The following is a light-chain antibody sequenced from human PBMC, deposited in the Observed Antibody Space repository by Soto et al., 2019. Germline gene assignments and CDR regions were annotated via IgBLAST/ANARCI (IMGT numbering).Light chain of an antibody. CDR1: QGLSSY. CDR2: AAS. CDR3: QQVNNYPLT. J-gene: IGKJ4*01. Sequence: IQLTQSPSSLSASVGDRVTITCRASQGLSSYLAWLQQKPGKAPKLLIYAASTLQTGVPSRFSGSESGTDFTLTISSLQPEDFATYYCQQVNNYPLTFGGGTKVEIK. V-gene: IGKV1-9*01.